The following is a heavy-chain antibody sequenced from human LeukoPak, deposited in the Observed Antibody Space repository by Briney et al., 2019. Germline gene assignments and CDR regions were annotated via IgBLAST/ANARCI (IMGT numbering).Heavy chain of an antibody. J-gene: IGHJ4*02. Sequence: GESLKISCKGSGYSFTSYWIGWVRQMPGKGLEWMGIIYPGDSDTRYSPSFQGQVTISADKSISTAYLQWSSLKASDTAMYYCARRNYYDSSGYYRDYWGQGTLVTVSS. CDR2: IYPGDSDT. V-gene: IGHV5-51*01. CDR1: GYSFTSYW. CDR3: ARRNYYDSSGYYRDY. D-gene: IGHD3-22*01.